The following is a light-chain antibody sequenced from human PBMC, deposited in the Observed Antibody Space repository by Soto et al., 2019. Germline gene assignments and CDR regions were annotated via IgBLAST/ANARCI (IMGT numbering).Light chain of an antibody. J-gene: IGKJ2*01. CDR2: GAS. Sequence: EMGLTQSPGTLSLSPGERATLSCRASQSVSSSYLAWYQHKPGQAPRLLIYGASSRATGIPDRFSGSGSGTDFTLTISRLEPEDFAVYYCQQYGRTPYTFGQGTKLAIK. CDR1: QSVSSSY. CDR3: QQYGRTPYT. V-gene: IGKV3-20*01.